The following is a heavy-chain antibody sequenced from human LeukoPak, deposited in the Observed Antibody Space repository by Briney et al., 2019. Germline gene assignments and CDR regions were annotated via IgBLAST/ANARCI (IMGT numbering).Heavy chain of an antibody. CDR3: ATASVPHLRGMDV. Sequence: SQTLSLTCAVSGGSISSAGYSWNWIRQPPGKGLEWIGYIYHSGSTYYNPSLKSRVTISVDRSKNQFSLKLSSVTSADSAVYYCATASVPHLRGMDVWGQGTTVTASS. D-gene: IGHD2-2*01. CDR2: IYHSGST. J-gene: IGHJ6*02. CDR1: GGSISSAGYS. V-gene: IGHV4-30-2*01.